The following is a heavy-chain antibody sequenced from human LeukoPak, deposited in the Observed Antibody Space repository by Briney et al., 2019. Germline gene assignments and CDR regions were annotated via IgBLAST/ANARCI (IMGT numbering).Heavy chain of an antibody. V-gene: IGHV3-23*01. CDR3: AKAPPPYCSGGTCYFDY. CDR1: GFTFNNYA. CDR2: ISGSGGST. Sequence: PGGSLRLSCAASGFTFNNYAMSWVRQAPGKGLEWVSGISGSGGSTYYADSVKGRFTISRDNSKNTLYLQMNSLRAGDTAVYYCAKAPPPYCSGGTCYFDYWGQGTLVTVSS. D-gene: IGHD2-15*01. J-gene: IGHJ4*02.